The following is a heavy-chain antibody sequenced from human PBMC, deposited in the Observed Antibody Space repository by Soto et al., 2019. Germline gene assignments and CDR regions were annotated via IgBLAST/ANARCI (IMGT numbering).Heavy chain of an antibody. Sequence: QVQLVQSGAEVKKPGASVKVSRKASGYTFTSYGISWVRQAPGQGLEWMGWISAYNGNTNYAQKLQGRGTMTTDTSTSTAYMELRSLRSDDTAVYYCARVFSSHGGRWLSKLGAFDIWGQGTMVTVSS. CDR1: GYTFTSYG. J-gene: IGHJ3*02. D-gene: IGHD2-21*01. CDR2: ISAYNGNT. V-gene: IGHV1-18*01. CDR3: ARVFSSHGGRWLSKLGAFDI.